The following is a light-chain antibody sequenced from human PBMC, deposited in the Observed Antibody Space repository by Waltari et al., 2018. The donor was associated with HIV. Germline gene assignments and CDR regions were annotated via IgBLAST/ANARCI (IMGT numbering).Light chain of an antibody. CDR2: DND. CDR3: GTWDTNLSAVV. J-gene: IGLJ2*01. Sequence: QSVLTQPPSVSAATGRRVTISCSGTSFKIGNNFLSWFQQPPGTRPKLLIYDNDKRPSRIPDRFSGSKSGTSATLVITGLQTGDEADYYCGTWDTNLSAVVFGGGTRLTVL. V-gene: IGLV1-51*01. CDR1: SFKIGNNF.